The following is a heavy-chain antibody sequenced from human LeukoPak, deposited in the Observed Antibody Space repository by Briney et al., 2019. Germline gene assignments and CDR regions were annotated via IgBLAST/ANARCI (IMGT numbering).Heavy chain of an antibody. CDR1: GGTSSSYA. J-gene: IGHJ5*02. V-gene: IGHV1-69*13. CDR2: IIPIFGTA. D-gene: IGHD2-2*01. CDR3: ARAVVVVPAVGPLNWFDP. Sequence: SVEVSCKASGGTSSSYAISWVRQAPGQGLEWMGGIIPIFGTANYAQKFQGRVTITADESTSTAYMELSSLRSEDTAVYYCARAVVVVPAVGPLNWFDPWGQGTLVTVSS.